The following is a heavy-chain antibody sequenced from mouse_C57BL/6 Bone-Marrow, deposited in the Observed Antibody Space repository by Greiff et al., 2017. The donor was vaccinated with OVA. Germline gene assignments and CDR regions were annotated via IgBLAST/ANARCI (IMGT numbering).Heavy chain of an antibody. V-gene: IGHV1-54*01. CDR1: GYAFTNYL. CDR2: LNPGSGGT. Sequence: QVQLKESGAELVRPGTSVKVSCKASGYAFTNYLIEWVKQRPGQGLAWIGVLNPGSGGTTYNEKFKGKATLTADKSSSTAYMQLSSLTSEDSAVYFCARGYGSSFWYFDVWGTGTTVTVSS. D-gene: IGHD1-1*01. J-gene: IGHJ1*03. CDR3: ARGYGSSFWYFDV.